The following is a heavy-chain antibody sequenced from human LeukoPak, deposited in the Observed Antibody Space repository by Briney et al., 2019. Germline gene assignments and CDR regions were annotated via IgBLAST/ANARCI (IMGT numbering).Heavy chain of an antibody. J-gene: IGHJ6*03. CDR3: ARGAPGKPGYYYYYMDV. CDR1: GVSMSPYY. V-gene: IGHV4-59*01. Sequence: SETLSLTCKVSGVSMSPYYWSWIRQSPGRGLEWIGYIYYSGSSKYNPSLKGRVTMSLDTSKNQFSLKLSSVTAADTAVYYCARGAPGKPGYYYYYMDVWGKGTTVTVSS. CDR2: IYYSGSS.